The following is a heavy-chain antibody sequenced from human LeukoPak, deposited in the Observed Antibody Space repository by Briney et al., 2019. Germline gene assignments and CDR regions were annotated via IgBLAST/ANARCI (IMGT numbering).Heavy chain of an antibody. CDR2: INSDGSST. D-gene: IGHD3-10*01. J-gene: IGHJ4*02. Sequence: GGSLGLSCAASGFTFSSHWMHWVRQAPGKGLVWVSRINSDGSSTSYADSVKGRFTISRDNAKNTLYLQMNSLRAEDTAVYYCARGPPYGSGSYYPGDYWGQGTLVTVSS. CDR3: ARGPPYGSGSYYPGDY. V-gene: IGHV3-74*01. CDR1: GFTFSSHW.